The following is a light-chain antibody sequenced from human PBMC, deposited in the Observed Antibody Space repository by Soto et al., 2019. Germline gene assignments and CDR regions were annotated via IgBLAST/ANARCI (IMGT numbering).Light chain of an antibody. CDR3: AAWDDSLSGVV. V-gene: IGLV1-47*01. CDR2: GNN. Sequence: QSMLTQPPSASGTPGQTVTISSSGSSSNIGTNYVSWYQQLPGTAPKLLIYGNNQRPSGVPDRFSGSRSGTSASLAISGLRSEDEADYYCAAWDDSLSGVVFGGGTKLTVL. CDR1: SSNIGTNY. J-gene: IGLJ3*02.